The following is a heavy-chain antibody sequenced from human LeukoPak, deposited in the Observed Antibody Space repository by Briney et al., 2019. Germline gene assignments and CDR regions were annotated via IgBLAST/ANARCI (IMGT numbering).Heavy chain of an antibody. CDR3: ARRGTGYPFDY. J-gene: IGHJ4*02. Sequence: GSLRLSCAASGFTFSSHNMNWVRQPPGKGLEWIGSIYYSGSTYYNPSLKSRVTISVDTSKNQFSLKLSSVTAADTAVYYCARRGTGYPFDYWGQGTLVTVSS. CDR2: IYYSGST. CDR1: GFTFSSHN. V-gene: IGHV4-39*01. D-gene: IGHD3/OR15-3a*01.